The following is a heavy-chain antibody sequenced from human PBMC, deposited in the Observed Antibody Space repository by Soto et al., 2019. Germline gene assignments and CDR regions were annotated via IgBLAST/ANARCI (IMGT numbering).Heavy chain of an antibody. J-gene: IGHJ5*02. Sequence: SETLSLTCAVSGASVRSYHWSWIRQAAGKGLEWIGRVQMSGTTNYNPSLKTRVTMSLDTSKSEVSLRMTSVTAADTAVYFCAKDRSTMRWFDPWGQGILVTVSS. CDR3: AKDRSTMRWFDP. CDR2: VQMSGTT. V-gene: IGHV4-4*07. D-gene: IGHD1-1*01. CDR1: GASVRSYH.